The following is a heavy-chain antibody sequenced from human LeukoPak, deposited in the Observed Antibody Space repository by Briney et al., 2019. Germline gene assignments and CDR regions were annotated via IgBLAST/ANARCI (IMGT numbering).Heavy chain of an antibody. J-gene: IGHJ4*02. CDR1: GGSISSYD. CDR2: IYYSGST. V-gene: IGHV4-59*08. CDR3: ARHGAPGSFDY. Sequence: PSETLSLTCTVSGGSISSYDWSWIRQPPGKGLERIGYIYYSGSTNYNPSLKSRVTITVDTSKNQFSLKLSSVTAADTAVYYCARHGAPGSFDYWGQGTLVTVSS. D-gene: IGHD3-10*01.